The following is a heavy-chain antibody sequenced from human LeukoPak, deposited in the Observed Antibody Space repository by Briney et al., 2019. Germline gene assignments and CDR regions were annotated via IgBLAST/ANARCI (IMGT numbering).Heavy chain of an antibody. Sequence: SQTLSLTCTVSGGSMSSGGYYWSWIRQPPGKGLEWIGYIYHSGSTYYNPSLKSRVTISVDRSKNQFSLKLSSVTAADTAVYYCASRAVTIFGVVPIWGQGTMVTVSS. CDR3: ASRAVTIFGVVPI. J-gene: IGHJ3*02. CDR1: GGSMSSGGYY. V-gene: IGHV4-30-2*01. D-gene: IGHD3-3*01. CDR2: IYHSGST.